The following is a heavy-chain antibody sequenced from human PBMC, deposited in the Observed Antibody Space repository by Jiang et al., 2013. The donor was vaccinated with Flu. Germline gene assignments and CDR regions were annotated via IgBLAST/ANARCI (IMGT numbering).Heavy chain of an antibody. CDR1: GFTFDDYA. J-gene: IGHJ4*02. D-gene: IGHD3-16*01. Sequence: QLLESGGVVVQPGGSLRLSCAASGFTFDDYAMHWVRQAPDKGLEWVSAINSGRGSTYYADSVKGRFTISRDDSKNTLYLQMNSLRADDTALYYCAKSPSVMFDLFDYWGQGTQVTVSS. CDR3: AKSPSVMFDLFDY. V-gene: IGHV3-23*01. CDR2: INSGRGST.